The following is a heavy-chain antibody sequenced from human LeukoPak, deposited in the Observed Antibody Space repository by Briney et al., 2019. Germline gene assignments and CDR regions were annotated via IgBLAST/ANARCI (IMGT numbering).Heavy chain of an antibody. D-gene: IGHD4-23*01. Sequence: ASVKVSCKASGGTFSSYAISWVRQAPGQGLEWMGRIIPILGIANYAQKFQGRVTITADKSTSTAYMELSSLRSEDTAVYYCAKDPTVVTPGPFDYWGQGTLVTVSS. CDR2: IIPILGIA. J-gene: IGHJ4*02. V-gene: IGHV1-69*04. CDR1: GGTFSSYA. CDR3: AKDPTVVTPGPFDY.